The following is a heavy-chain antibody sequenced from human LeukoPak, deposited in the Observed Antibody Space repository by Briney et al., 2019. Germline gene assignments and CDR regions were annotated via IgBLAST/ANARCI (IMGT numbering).Heavy chain of an antibody. CDR1: GGSISSYY. J-gene: IGHJ4*02. CDR2: IYYSGST. Sequence: SETLSLTYTVSGGSISSYYWGWIRQPPGKGLEWIGYIYYSGSTNYNPSLKSRVTISVDTSKNQFSLKLSSVTAADTAVYYCARGNYGSGKGYFDYWGQGTLVTVSS. D-gene: IGHD3-10*01. V-gene: IGHV4-59*01. CDR3: ARGNYGSGKGYFDY.